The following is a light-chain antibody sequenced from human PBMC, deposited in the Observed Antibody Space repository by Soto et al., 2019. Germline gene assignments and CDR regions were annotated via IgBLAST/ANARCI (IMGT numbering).Light chain of an antibody. V-gene: IGKV3-20*01. J-gene: IGKJ2*01. CDR2: GAS. CDR1: QSVTNSF. CDR3: QQYNSYPYT. Sequence: EIVLAQSPGTLSLSPGERATLSCRASQSVTNSFLAWYQQKPGQAPRLLIYGASRRATGIPDRFTGSGSGTDFTLTISRLEPEDFATYYCQQYNSYPYTFGQGTKLEI.